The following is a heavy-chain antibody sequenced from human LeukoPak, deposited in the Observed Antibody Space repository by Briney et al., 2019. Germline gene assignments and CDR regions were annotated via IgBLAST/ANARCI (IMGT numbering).Heavy chain of an antibody. Sequence: PSETLSLTCTVSGGSISSYYWSWIRQPAGKGLEWIGRIYTSGSTNYNPSLKSRVTMSVDTSKNQFSLKLSSVTAADTAVYYCARSYHRSNPLPWGLLPPHFDYWGQGTLVTVSS. CDR3: ARSYHRSNPLPWGLLPPHFDY. CDR1: GGSISSYY. J-gene: IGHJ4*02. D-gene: IGHD1-26*01. V-gene: IGHV4-4*07. CDR2: IYTSGST.